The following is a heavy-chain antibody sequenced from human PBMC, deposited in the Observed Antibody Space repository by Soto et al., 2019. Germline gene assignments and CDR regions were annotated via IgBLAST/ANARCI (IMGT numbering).Heavy chain of an antibody. J-gene: IGHJ5*02. CDR3: TKQGLPHHNWFDP. CDR2: ISSDGSNK. Sequence: PGGSLRLSCAASGFTIGSYGMHWVRQAPGKGLEWVAVISSDGSNKYYVDSVKGRFTISRDDSKNTVYLHMNSLRPEDTAVYYCTKQGLPHHNWFDPRGQRTLVTVSS. CDR1: GFTIGSYG. V-gene: IGHV3-30*18.